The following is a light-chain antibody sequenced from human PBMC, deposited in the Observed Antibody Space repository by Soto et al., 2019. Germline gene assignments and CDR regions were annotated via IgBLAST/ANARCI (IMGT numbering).Light chain of an antibody. CDR2: GAS. Sequence: EIVMTQSPATLSVSPGERATLSCRASQSVSSNLAWYQQKPGQTPRLLIYGASSRDTAIPARFSGSGSGTEFTLTISSLQSEDFAVYYCQQYNNWPLTFGQGTKLEIK. CDR3: QQYNNWPLT. V-gene: IGKV3-15*01. CDR1: QSVSSN. J-gene: IGKJ2*01.